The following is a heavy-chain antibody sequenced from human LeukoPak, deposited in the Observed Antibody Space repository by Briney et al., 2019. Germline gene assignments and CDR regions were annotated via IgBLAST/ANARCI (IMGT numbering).Heavy chain of an antibody. V-gene: IGHV3-23*01. CDR1: GFTFSSYA. CDR3: ARVSITMVRGSYKGYFDY. Sequence: GGSLRLSCAASGFTFSSYAMSWVRQAPGKGLEWVSAISASGGRTYYADSVKGRFTISRDNSKNTLYLQMNSLRAEDTAVYYCARVSITMVRGSYKGYFDYWGQGTLVTVSS. J-gene: IGHJ4*02. D-gene: IGHD3-10*01. CDR2: ISASGGRT.